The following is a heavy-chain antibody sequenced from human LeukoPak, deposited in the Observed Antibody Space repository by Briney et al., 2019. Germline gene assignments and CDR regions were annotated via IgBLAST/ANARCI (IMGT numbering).Heavy chain of an antibody. CDR3: ARESHFSGSFPFDY. Sequence: GASVKVSCKASGYTFTSYGISWVRQAPGQGLEWMGWISAYNGNTNYAQKLQGRGTMTTDTSTSTAYMELRSLRSDDTAVYYCARESHFSGSFPFDYWGQGTLVTVSS. J-gene: IGHJ4*02. D-gene: IGHD1-26*01. CDR1: GYTFTSYG. V-gene: IGHV1-18*01. CDR2: ISAYNGNT.